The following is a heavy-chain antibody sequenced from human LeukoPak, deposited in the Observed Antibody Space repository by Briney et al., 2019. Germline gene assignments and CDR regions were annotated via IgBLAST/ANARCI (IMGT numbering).Heavy chain of an antibody. V-gene: IGHV3-33*06. CDR1: GLTFNTHG. D-gene: IGHD3-3*01. Sequence: GGSLRLSSAASGLTFNTHGMHWVRQAPGKGLEWVAAIWFDGSVKHYSDAVKGRFTISRDNSLSALYLQMNSLRVEDTAIYYCAKDTAVQFLEPAFWGQGTLVTVSS. J-gene: IGHJ4*02. CDR3: AKDTAVQFLEPAF. CDR2: IWFDGSVK.